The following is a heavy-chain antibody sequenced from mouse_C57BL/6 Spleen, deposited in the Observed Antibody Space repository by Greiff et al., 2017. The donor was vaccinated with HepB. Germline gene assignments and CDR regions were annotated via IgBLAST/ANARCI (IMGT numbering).Heavy chain of an antibody. J-gene: IGHJ1*03. CDR2: IYPYNGVS. Sequence: VVKPGASVKISCKASGYSFTGYYMHWVKQSHGNILDWIGYIYPYNGVSSYNQKFKGKATLTVDKSSSTAYMELRSLTSEDSAVYYCARGGYGSSHWYFDVWGTGTTVTVSS. V-gene: IGHV1-31*01. CDR1: GYSFTGYY. D-gene: IGHD1-1*01. CDR3: ARGGYGSSHWYFDV.